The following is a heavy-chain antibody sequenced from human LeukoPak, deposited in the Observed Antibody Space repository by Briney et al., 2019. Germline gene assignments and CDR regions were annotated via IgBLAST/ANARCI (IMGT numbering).Heavy chain of an antibody. CDR3: ARDQEGYYDSSGYVDY. V-gene: IGHV1-46*01. J-gene: IGHJ4*02. D-gene: IGHD3-22*01. CDR2: INPSGGST. CDR1: GYTFTSYY. Sequence: ASVKVSCKASGYTFTSYYMHWVRQAPGQGLEWMGIINPSGGSTTYAQKFQGRVTMTRDTSTSTVYMELSSLRSEDTAVYHCARDQEGYYDSSGYVDYWGQGTLVTVSS.